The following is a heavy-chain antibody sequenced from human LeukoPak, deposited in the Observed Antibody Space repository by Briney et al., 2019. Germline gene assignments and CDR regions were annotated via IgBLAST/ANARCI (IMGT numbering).Heavy chain of an antibody. J-gene: IGHJ4*02. D-gene: IGHD3-10*01. Sequence: SETLSLTCAVSGYSITSGYYWGWIRQPPGKGLELIGSIYHSGSTYYNPSLNSRVTLSVDTSKNQFSLKLSSVTAADTAVYYCARHGAFYYGSGSSGFEYWGQGTLVTVSS. CDR2: IYHSGST. V-gene: IGHV4-38-2*01. CDR1: GYSITSGYY. CDR3: ARHGAFYYGSGSSGFEY.